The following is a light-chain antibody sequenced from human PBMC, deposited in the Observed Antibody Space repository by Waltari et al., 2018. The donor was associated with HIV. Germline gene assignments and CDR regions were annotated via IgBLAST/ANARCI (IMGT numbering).Light chain of an antibody. CDR3: QQSYSTLGT. CDR2: AAS. CDR1: QGISNY. Sequence: DIQMTQSPSSLSASVGDSVTITCRASQGISNYLNWYQQRVGEAPNLLIFAASTLQSGVPPRFSGSGSGTDFTLTITSLQPEDFATYYCQQSYSTLGTFGQGTKVEI. J-gene: IGKJ1*01. V-gene: IGKV1-39*01.